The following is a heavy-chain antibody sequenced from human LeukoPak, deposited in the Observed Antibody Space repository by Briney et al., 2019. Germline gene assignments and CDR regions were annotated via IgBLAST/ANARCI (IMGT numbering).Heavy chain of an antibody. CDR2: ISYDGSSK. CDR1: GFTFSTYA. Sequence: GGSLRLSCAASGFTFSTYAMHWVRQAPGKGLEWVAVISYDGSSKYYADSVKGRFTISRDNSKNTLYLQMNSLRAEDTAVYYCAKGCSGGSCYSGYWGQGTLVTVSS. D-gene: IGHD2-15*01. CDR3: AKGCSGGSCYSGY. J-gene: IGHJ4*02. V-gene: IGHV3-30*04.